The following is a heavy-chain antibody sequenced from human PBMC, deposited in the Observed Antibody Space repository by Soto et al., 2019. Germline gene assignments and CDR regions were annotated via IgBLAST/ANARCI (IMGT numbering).Heavy chain of an antibody. CDR2: IYYSGGT. V-gene: IGHV4-39*01. J-gene: IGHJ4*02. CDR1: GGSISSSSYF. CDR3: ASVNILTGYYRAH. Sequence: PSETLSLTCTVSGGSISSSSYFWGWIRQPPGKGLEWIGSIYYSGGTYYNPSLKSRVTISVDTSKNQFSLKLSSVTAADTAVYYCASVNILTGYYRAHWGQGTLVTVS. D-gene: IGHD3-9*01.